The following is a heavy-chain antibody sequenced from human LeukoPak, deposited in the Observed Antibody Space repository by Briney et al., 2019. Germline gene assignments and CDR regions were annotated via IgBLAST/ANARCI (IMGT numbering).Heavy chain of an antibody. J-gene: IGHJ4*02. CDR2: IDQDGSQK. CDR1: GFTFSSYY. D-gene: IGHD3-10*01. Sequence: GGSLRLSCAASGFTFSSYYMSWVRQAPGKGLEWVANIDQDGSQKYYVDSVNGRYTISRDNAKNSLYLQMNSLRGEDTAVYYCSRVKGTTMLNDFWGQGTLVTVSS. V-gene: IGHV3-7*01. CDR3: SRVKGTTMLNDF.